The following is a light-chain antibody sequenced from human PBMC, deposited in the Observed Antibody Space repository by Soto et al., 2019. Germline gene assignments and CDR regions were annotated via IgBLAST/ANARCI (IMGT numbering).Light chain of an antibody. Sequence: EIVLTQAPGTLSLSPGERATLSCRASQSVSSSYLTWYQQKPGQAPRLLIYGASSRATGIPDRFSGSGSGKAFPLTFSILQPEDFAVYYCQQYACPPTFAHGPRV. CDR2: GAS. CDR1: QSVSSSY. CDR3: QQYACPPT. J-gene: IGKJ1*01. V-gene: IGKV3-20*01.